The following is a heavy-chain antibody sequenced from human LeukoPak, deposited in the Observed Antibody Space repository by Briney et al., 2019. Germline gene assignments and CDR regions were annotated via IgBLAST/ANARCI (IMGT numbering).Heavy chain of an antibody. D-gene: IGHD3-22*01. CDR2: IYPGDSDT. CDR3: ARRGYDSSGYRDAFDI. V-gene: IGHV5-51*01. Sequence: GESLKISCKGSGYSFTSYWIGWVRQMPGKGLEWMGIIYPGDSDTTYSPSFQGQVTISADKSISTAYLQWSSLKASDTAMYHCARRGYDSSGYRDAFDIWGQGTMVTVSS. CDR1: GYSFTSYW. J-gene: IGHJ3*02.